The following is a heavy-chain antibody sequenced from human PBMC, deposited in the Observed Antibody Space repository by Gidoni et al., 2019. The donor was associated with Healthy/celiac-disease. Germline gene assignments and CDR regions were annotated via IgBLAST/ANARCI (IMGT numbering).Heavy chain of an antibody. Sequence: QVQLVESGGGVVQPGRSLRLSCAASGFTFSRYGMHWVRQAPGKGLEWVAVISYDGSNKYYADSVKGRFTISRDNSKNTLYLQMNSLRAEDTAVYYCAKDRDDSSGWYFRFSSFDYWGQGTLVTVSS. J-gene: IGHJ4*02. CDR1: GFTFSRYG. D-gene: IGHD6-19*01. CDR3: AKDRDDSSGWYFRFSSFDY. V-gene: IGHV3-30*18. CDR2: ISYDGSNK.